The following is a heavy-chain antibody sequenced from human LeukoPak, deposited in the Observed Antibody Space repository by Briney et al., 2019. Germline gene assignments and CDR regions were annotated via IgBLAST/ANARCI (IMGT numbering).Heavy chain of an antibody. V-gene: IGHV3-48*03. CDR2: ISSGGDRI. CDR3: ARAVYSGGMRGAFDI. D-gene: IGHD2-15*01. Sequence: GGSLRLSCAAPRFALSRYEMNWVRQPPGKGLERVSYISSGGDRIDYADSLKGRFTSSRDNTKNSLYLQMNSLRAEDTAVYYSARAVYSGGMRGAFDIWGQGTLVTVSS. CDR1: RFALSRYE. J-gene: IGHJ3*02.